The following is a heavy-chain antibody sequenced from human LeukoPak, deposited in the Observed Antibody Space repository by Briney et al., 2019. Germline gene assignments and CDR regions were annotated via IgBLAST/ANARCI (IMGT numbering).Heavy chain of an antibody. CDR2: VNLHIGGT. Sequence: ASVRVSCMPSGYTFTDYYIHWVRQAPGHGREWMGWVNLHIGGTNLTQGLRGRVTITRDTTVTTAYLEINSLESDDTAIYYSARTDKKYDSRLLFNWGQGTQITVSS. J-gene: IGHJ4*02. D-gene: IGHD3-22*01. V-gene: IGHV1-2*02. CDR3: ARTDKKYDSRLLFN. CDR1: GYTFTDYY.